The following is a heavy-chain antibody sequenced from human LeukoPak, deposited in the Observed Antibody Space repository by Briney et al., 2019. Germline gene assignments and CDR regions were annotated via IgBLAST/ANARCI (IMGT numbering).Heavy chain of an antibody. V-gene: IGHV3-23*01. J-gene: IGHJ4*02. Sequence: GGSLRLSCAASGFTFSSYAMSWVRQAPGKGLEWVSAISGSGGSTYYADSVKGRFTISRDNSKNTLYLQMNSLRAEDTAVYYCARDYYDSSGYYLFDYWGQGTLVTVSS. CDR2: ISGSGGST. CDR1: GFTFSSYA. CDR3: ARDYYDSSGYYLFDY. D-gene: IGHD3-22*01.